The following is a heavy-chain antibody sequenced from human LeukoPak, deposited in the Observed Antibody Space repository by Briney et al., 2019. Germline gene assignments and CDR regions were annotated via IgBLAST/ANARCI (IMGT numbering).Heavy chain of an antibody. J-gene: IGHJ6*03. CDR3: ARGGYYYYYMGV. CDR2: IYHSGST. Sequence: KSSETLSLTCAVSGYSISSGDYWGWIRQPPGKGLEWIGSIYHSGSTYYNPSLKSRVTISVDRSKNQFSLKLSSVTAADTAVYYCARGGYYYYYMGVWGKGTTVTVSS. CDR1: GYSISSGDY. V-gene: IGHV4-38-2*01. D-gene: IGHD3-16*01.